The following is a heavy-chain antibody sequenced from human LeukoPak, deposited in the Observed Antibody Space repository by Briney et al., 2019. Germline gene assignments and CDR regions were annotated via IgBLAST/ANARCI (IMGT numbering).Heavy chain of an antibody. J-gene: IGHJ6*03. D-gene: IGHD3-3*01. V-gene: IGHV1-69*05. Sequence: ASVKVSCKASGGTFSSYAISWVRQAPGQGLERMGGIIPIFGTANYAQKFQGRVTITTDESTSTAYMELSSLRSEDTAVYYCAKSQGPQLPSGLVPPVDYYYYMDVWGKGTTVTVSS. CDR1: GGTFSSYA. CDR3: AKSQGPQLPSGLVPPVDYYYYMDV. CDR2: IIPIFGTA.